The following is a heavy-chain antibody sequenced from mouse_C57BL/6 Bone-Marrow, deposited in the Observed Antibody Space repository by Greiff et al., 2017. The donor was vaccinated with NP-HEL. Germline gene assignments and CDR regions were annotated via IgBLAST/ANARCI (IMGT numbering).Heavy chain of an antibody. Sequence: EVKLQQSGPGLVKPSQSLSLTCSVTGYSITSGYYWNWIRQFPGNKLEWMGYISYDGSNNYNPSLKNRISITRDTSKNQFFLKLNSVTTEDTATYYCARDYGGYWGQGTTLTVSS. D-gene: IGHD1-1*01. CDR2: ISYDGSN. V-gene: IGHV3-6*01. CDR3: ARDYGGY. J-gene: IGHJ2*01. CDR1: GYSITSGYY.